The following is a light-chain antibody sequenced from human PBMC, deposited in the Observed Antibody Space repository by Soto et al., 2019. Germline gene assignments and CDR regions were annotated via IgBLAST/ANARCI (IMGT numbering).Light chain of an antibody. CDR3: QSYDNSLIGWL. Sequence: QSVLTQPPSVSGAPGQRVTISCTGSTSNIGAGYDVHWYQQVPGTTPKLLIYANNNRPSGVPDRFSGSKSGTSASLVITGLQAEDEADYYCQSYDNSLIGWLFGGGTKDTVL. CDR2: ANN. CDR1: TSNIGAGYD. V-gene: IGLV1-40*01. J-gene: IGLJ2*01.